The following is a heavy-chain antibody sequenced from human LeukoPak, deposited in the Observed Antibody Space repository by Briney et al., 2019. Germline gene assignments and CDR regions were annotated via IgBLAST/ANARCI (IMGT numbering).Heavy chain of an antibody. Sequence: EASVKVSCKASGYTFTSYDINWVRQATGQGLEWMGWMNPNSGNTSYAQKFQGRVTMTRNTSISTAYMELSSLRSEDTAVYYCARLPGIAVAIQDWGQGTLVTVSS. CDR1: GYTFTSYD. V-gene: IGHV1-8*01. CDR2: MNPNSGNT. D-gene: IGHD6-19*01. CDR3: ARLPGIAVAIQD. J-gene: IGHJ1*01.